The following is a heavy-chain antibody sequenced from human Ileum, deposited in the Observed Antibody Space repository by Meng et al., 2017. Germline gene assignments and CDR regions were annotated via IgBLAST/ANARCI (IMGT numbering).Heavy chain of an antibody. V-gene: IGHV5-51*01. CDR1: GYSFTSYW. D-gene: IGHD3-10*01. CDR2: IYPGDSDT. CDR3: ARQSHYYGSGSSGLAYYGMDV. Sequence: GESLKISCKGSGYSFTSYWIGWVRQMSGKGLEWMGIIYPGDSDTRYSPSFQGQVTISADKSISTAYLQWSSLKASDTAMYYCARQSHYYGSGSSGLAYYGMDVWGQGTTVTVSS. J-gene: IGHJ6*02.